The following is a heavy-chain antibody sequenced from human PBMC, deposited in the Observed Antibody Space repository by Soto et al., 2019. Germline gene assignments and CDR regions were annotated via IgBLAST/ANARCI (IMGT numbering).Heavy chain of an antibody. V-gene: IGHV3-72*01. J-gene: IGHJ4*02. Sequence: GGSLRLSCAASGFTLSDHFVDWVRQAPGKGLEWVGRIRSKAESYTTEYAASVKGRFTISRDDSHNSLYLQMNSLKTEDTAIYYCAADIVGTGSYWGQGTLVTVSS. CDR3: AADIVGTGSY. CDR2: IRSKAESYTT. CDR1: GFTLSDHF. D-gene: IGHD5-12*01.